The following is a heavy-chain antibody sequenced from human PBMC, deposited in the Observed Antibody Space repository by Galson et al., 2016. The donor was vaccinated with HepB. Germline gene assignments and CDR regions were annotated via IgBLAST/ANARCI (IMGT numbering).Heavy chain of an antibody. Sequence: SLRLSCAASGFTFSSYVMSWVRQAPGKGLEWVSSIRGSDGSTYYADSVKGRFTISRDNSKNTLYLQMNSLTAEDTAVYYCATDRRVRPTPTRLNAWGQGALGTVTS. CDR1: GFTFSSYV. CDR2: IRGSDGST. J-gene: IGHJ5*02. V-gene: IGHV3-23*01. CDR3: ATDRRVRPTPTRLNA. D-gene: IGHD1-1*01.